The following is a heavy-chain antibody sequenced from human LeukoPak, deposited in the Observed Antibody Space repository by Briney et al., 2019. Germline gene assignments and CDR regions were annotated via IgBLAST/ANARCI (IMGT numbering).Heavy chain of an antibody. V-gene: IGHV3-30*04. CDR1: GFTFSSYA. D-gene: IGHD6-13*01. CDR3: AKGNPQQLAPFGYFDY. Sequence: GGSLRLSCAASGFTFSSYAMHWVRQAPGKGLEWVAVISYDGSNKYYADSVKGRFTISRDNSKNTLYLQMNSLRAEDTAVYYCAKGNPQQLAPFGYFDYWGQGTLVTVSS. J-gene: IGHJ4*02. CDR2: ISYDGSNK.